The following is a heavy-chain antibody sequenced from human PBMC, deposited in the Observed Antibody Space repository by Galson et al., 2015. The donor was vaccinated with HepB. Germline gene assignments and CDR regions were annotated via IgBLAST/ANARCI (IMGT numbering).Heavy chain of an antibody. D-gene: IGHD3-3*01. V-gene: IGHV3-23*01. J-gene: IGHJ4*02. CDR3: AKGYDFWSGYGRNSRLQAYYFDY. CDR1: GFTFSSYA. Sequence: SLRLSCAASGFTFSSYAMSWVRQAPGKGLEWVSAISGSGGSTYYADSVKGRFTISRDNSKNTLYLQMNSLRAEDTAVYYCAKGYDFWSGYGRNSRLQAYYFDYWGQGTLVTVSS. CDR2: ISGSGGST.